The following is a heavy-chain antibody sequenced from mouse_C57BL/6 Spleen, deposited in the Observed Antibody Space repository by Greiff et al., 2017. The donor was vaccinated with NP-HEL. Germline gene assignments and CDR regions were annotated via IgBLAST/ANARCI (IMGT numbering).Heavy chain of an antibody. V-gene: IGHV1-82*01. CDR3: AGSGDDDDFDY. Sequence: QVQLQQSGPELVKPGASVKISCKASGYAFSSSWMHWVKQRPGKGLEWIGRIYPGDGDTNYNGKFKGKATLTADTSSSTAYMQLSSLTSEDSAVYFCAGSGDDDDFDYWGQGTTLTVSS. CDR2: IYPGDGDT. J-gene: IGHJ2*01. D-gene: IGHD2-4*01. CDR1: GYAFSSSW.